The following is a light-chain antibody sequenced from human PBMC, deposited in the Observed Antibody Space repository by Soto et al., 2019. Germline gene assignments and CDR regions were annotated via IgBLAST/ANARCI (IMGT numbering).Light chain of an antibody. V-gene: IGKV3-15*01. J-gene: IGKJ1*01. CDR2: DAS. Sequence: EIVMTQSPAALSVSPGARATLSCRASQSVSSNLGWYQQKPGQAPRLLIYDASTRATGAPARFSGSGSGTEFTLTIRSLQSEDFAVYYCQQYNNWPPTFGQGTKVEIK. CDR3: QQYNNWPPT. CDR1: QSVSSN.